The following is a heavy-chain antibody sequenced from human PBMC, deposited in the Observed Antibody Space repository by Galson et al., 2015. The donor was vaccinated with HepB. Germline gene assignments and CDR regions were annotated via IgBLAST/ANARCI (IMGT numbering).Heavy chain of an antibody. CDR1: GGTFSSYA. V-gene: IGHV1-69*13. Sequence: SVKVSCKASGGTFSSYAISWVRQAPGQGLEWMGGIIPIFGTANYAQKFQGRVTITADESTSTAYMELSGLRSEDTAVYYCAREVVAVAAGPASFDYWGQGTLVTVSS. J-gene: IGHJ4*02. CDR3: AREVVAVAAGPASFDY. CDR2: IIPIFGTA. D-gene: IGHD6-19*01.